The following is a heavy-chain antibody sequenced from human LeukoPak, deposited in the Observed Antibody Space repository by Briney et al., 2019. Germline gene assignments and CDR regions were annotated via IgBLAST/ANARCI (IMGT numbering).Heavy chain of an antibody. J-gene: IGHJ4*02. V-gene: IGHV4-4*02. CDR3: ARAELLWSPGIYY. CDR1: GGSISNTNW. D-gene: IGHD3-10*01. Sequence: SETLSLTCGVSGGSISNTNWWTWVRQPPGKGLEWIGEVNLQGSTNYNPSLKSRVAISVDKSENHISLKLTSVTAADTAVYYCARAELLWSPGIYYWGQGTLVTVSS. CDR2: VNLQGST.